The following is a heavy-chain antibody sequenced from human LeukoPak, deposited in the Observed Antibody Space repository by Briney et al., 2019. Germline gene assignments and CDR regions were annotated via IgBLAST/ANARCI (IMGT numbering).Heavy chain of an antibody. V-gene: IGHV3-21*01. CDR3: ARDTDGYSFGLNYFDY. Sequence: PGGSLRLSCAASGFTFSNYEMNWVRQAPGKGLEWVSSISSASTYIYSADSVKGRFTISRDNAKNSLYLQMNSLRAEDTAVYYCARDTDGYSFGLNYFDYWGQGTLVTVSS. CDR1: GFTFSNYE. CDR2: ISSASTYI. D-gene: IGHD5-18*01. J-gene: IGHJ4*02.